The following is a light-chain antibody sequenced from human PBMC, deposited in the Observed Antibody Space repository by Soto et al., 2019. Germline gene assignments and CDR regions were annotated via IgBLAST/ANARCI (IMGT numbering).Light chain of an antibody. CDR1: NSDIGGYNI. V-gene: IGLV2-14*01. CDR3: TSYATGGTHV. J-gene: IGLJ1*01. Sequence: QSVLTQPASVSGSPGQSITLSCTGTNSDIGGYNIVSWYQQHPGKAPKLMIYDVSIRPSGVSDRFSSSKSANTASLTISGLQPEDEADYYCTSYATGGTHVFGTGTKVTVL. CDR2: DVS.